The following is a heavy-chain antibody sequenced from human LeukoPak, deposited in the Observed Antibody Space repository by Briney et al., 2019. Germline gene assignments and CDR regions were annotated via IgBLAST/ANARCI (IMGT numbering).Heavy chain of an antibody. CDR2: INHSGST. D-gene: IGHD4-17*01. CDR1: GGSFSGYY. Sequence: SETLSLTCAVYGGSFSGYYWSWIRQPPGKGLEWIGEINHSGSTNYNPSLKSRVTISVDTSKNQFSLKLSSVTAAGTAVYYCARGSTDYGDPNFDYWGQGTLVTVSS. V-gene: IGHV4-34*01. CDR3: ARGSTDYGDPNFDY. J-gene: IGHJ4*02.